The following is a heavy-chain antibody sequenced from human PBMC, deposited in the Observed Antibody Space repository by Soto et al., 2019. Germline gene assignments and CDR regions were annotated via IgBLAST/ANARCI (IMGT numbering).Heavy chain of an antibody. CDR1: GGSISSGGYF. Sequence: QVQLQESGPGLVKPSQTLSLTCTVSGGSISSGGYFWNWIRQHPGKGLEWIGNIYYSGSTYYNPSLKSRVTISVDTSKNHFSLKLSSVTAADTAVYYCARAPGYYYGSGPDLWGRGTLVTVSS. J-gene: IGHJ2*01. CDR3: ARAPGYYYGSGPDL. V-gene: IGHV4-31*03. CDR2: IYYSGST. D-gene: IGHD3-10*01.